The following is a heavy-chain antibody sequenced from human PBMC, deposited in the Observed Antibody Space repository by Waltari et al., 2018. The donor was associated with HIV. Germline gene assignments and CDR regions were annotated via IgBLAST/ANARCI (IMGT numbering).Heavy chain of an antibody. CDR2: IYYSGST. CDR1: GGSISSSSYY. V-gene: IGHV4-39*01. CDR3: GRAVQGYCSGGSCENYFDY. J-gene: IGHJ4*02. Sequence: QLQLQESGPGLVKPSETLSLTCTVSGGSISSSSYYWGWIRQPPGKGLEWIGSIYYSGSTYYNPSLKSRVTISVDTSKNQFSLKLSSVTAADTAVYYCGRAVQGYCSGGSCENYFDYWGQGTLVTVSS. D-gene: IGHD2-15*01.